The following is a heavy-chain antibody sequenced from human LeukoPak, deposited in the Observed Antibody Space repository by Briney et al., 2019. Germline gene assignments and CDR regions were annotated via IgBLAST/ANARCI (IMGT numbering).Heavy chain of an antibody. J-gene: IGHJ4*02. D-gene: IGHD3-10*01. V-gene: IGHV3-23*01. Sequence: GGSLRLSCAASGFTFSGHAMNWVRQAPGKGLEWVSGISGGGGSVYYADSVKGRFTISRDNSKSTLYLQMNSLRAEDTAVYYCAKGEDYYGSGSTLWGQGTLVTVSS. CDR3: AKGEDYYGSGSTL. CDR1: GFTFSGHA. CDR2: ISGGGGSV.